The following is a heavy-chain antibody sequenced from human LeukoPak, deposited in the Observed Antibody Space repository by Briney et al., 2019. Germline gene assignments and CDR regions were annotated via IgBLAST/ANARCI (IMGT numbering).Heavy chain of an antibody. J-gene: IGHJ4*02. CDR1: GGSIISTTYY. CDR2: ISHKGNT. CDR3: ARLYEGKRPPDY. V-gene: IGHV4-39*01. Sequence: ASETLSLTCTVSGGSIISTTYYWGWIRQPPGKGLEWFGSISHKGNTYYNPSLRSRVTISVDTSKNQLSLRLSSVTAADTGVYYCARLYEGKRPPDYWGQGTLVAVSS. D-gene: IGHD2-8*01.